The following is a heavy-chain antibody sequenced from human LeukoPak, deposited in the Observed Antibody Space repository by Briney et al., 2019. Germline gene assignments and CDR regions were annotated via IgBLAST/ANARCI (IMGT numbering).Heavy chain of an antibody. CDR2: IIPIFGTA. D-gene: IGHD6-19*01. Sequence: GASVKVSCKASGGTFSSYAISWVRQAPGQGLEWMGGIIPIFGTANYAQKFQGRVTITADKSTSTAYMELSSLRSEDTAVYYCALDIAVAGTRIIYYFDYWGQGTLVTVSS. V-gene: IGHV1-69*06. J-gene: IGHJ4*02. CDR3: ALDIAVAGTRIIYYFDY. CDR1: GGTFSSYA.